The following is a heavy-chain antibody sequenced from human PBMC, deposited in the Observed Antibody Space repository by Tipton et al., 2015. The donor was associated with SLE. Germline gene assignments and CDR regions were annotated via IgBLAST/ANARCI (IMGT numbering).Heavy chain of an antibody. CDR3: ARLSVDTAMVNNEYFQH. CDR2: INHSGST. CDR1: GGSFSGYY. D-gene: IGHD5-18*01. Sequence: TLSLTCAVYGGSFSGYYWSWIRQPPGKGLEWIGEINHSGSTNYNPSLKSRVTISVDTSKNQFSLKLSSVTAADTAVYYCARLSVDTAMVNNEYFQHWGQGTLVTVSS. V-gene: IGHV4-34*01. J-gene: IGHJ1*01.